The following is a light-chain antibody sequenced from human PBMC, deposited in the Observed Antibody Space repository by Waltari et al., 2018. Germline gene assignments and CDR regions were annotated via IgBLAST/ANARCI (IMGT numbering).Light chain of an antibody. Sequence: CRASQSVSRALTWYQQKPGQAPRLLVYGASTRATGIPDRFSGSGSGTDFSLTISRLEPDDFAVYYCQHYLRLPVTFGQGTTVEI. CDR2: GAS. CDR3: QHYLRLPVT. J-gene: IGKJ1*01. CDR1: QSVSRA. V-gene: IGKV3D-15*01.